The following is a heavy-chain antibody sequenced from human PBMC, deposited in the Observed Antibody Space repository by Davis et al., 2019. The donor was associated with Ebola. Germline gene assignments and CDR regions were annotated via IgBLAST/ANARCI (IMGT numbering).Heavy chain of an antibody. D-gene: IGHD1-26*01. V-gene: IGHV3-64D*08. J-gene: IGHJ6*02. CDR2: ISSNGGIT. CDR3: AGGYYYYGMDV. Sequence: GGSLRLSCAASGFTFTSYAMSWVRQAPGKGLEYVSAISSNGGITYYADSVKGRFTISRDNSKNTLYLQMSSLRAEDTAVYYCAGGYYYYGMDVWGQGTTVTVSS. CDR1: GFTFTSYA.